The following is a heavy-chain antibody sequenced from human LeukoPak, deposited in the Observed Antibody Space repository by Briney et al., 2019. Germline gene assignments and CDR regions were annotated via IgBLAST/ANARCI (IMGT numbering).Heavy chain of an antibody. CDR1: GGSISSSSYY. CDR2: IYYSGST. V-gene: IGHV4-39*01. D-gene: IGHD6-19*01. CDR3: ARTRVIAVAGVPIL. Sequence: PSETLSRTCTVSGGSISSSSYYWGWIRQPPGKGLEWIGSIYYSGSTYYNPSLKSRVTISVDTSKNQFSLKLSSVTAADTAVYYCARTRVIAVAGVPILWGQGTLVTVSS. J-gene: IGHJ4*02.